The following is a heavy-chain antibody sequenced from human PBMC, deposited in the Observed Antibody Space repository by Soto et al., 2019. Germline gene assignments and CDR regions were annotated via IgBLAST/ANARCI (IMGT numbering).Heavy chain of an antibody. D-gene: IGHD1-1*01. CDR1: GGSISSYY. CDR2: IYYSGST. J-gene: IGHJ6*02. V-gene: IGHV4-59*01. CDR3: ARDQLGPYGMDV. Sequence: SATLSITCTVSGGSISSYYWSWIRQPPGKGLEWIGYIYYSGSTNYNPSLKSRVTISVDTSKNQFSLKLSSVTAADTAVYYCARDQLGPYGMDVWGQGTTVTVSS.